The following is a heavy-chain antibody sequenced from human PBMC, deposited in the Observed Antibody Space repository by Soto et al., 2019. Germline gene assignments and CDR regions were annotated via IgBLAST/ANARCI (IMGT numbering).Heavy chain of an antibody. CDR3: ARDDVTYCGGDCYRYFYYGMDV. V-gene: IGHV1-69*13. CDR2: IIPMFPTA. J-gene: IGHJ6*02. Sequence: SVKVSCKASGGTFSNHAISWVRQAPGQGLEWVGGIIPMFPTADYAQRFQGRVTITADDSTTTVYMELSGLRSEDTAMYYCARDDVTYCGGDCYRYFYYGMDVWGQGTTVTVSS. D-gene: IGHD2-21*02. CDR1: GGTFSNHA.